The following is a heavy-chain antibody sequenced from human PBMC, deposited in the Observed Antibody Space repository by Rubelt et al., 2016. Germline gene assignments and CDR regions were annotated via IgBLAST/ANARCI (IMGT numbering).Heavy chain of an antibody. V-gene: IGHV4-34*01. CDR2: IKHSGSI. D-gene: IGHD6-6*01. CDR1: GGSFSGYY. CDR3: ARVTPGSSSTPDI. J-gene: IGHJ3*02. Sequence: QVQLQQWGAGLLKPSETLSLTCAVYGGSFSGYYWSWIRQPPGKGLEWIGEIKHSGSINYNPSLKSRVTISVATSKNQFSRKLSFVTAADTAVYYCARVTPGSSSTPDIWGQGTMVTVSS.